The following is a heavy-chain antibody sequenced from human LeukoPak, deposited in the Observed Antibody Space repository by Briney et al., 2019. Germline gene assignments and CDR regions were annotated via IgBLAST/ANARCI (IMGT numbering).Heavy chain of an antibody. Sequence: AETLSLTCTVSGGSISSSSYYWGWIRQPPGKGLEWIGSIYFSGSTYYNPSLKSRVTISVDTSKNQFSLILSSATAADTAVYYCARGSGYYYVRPFDYWGQGTLVTVSS. CDR3: ARGSGYYYVRPFDY. D-gene: IGHD3-22*01. V-gene: IGHV4-39*07. J-gene: IGHJ4*02. CDR1: GGSISSSSYY. CDR2: IYFSGST.